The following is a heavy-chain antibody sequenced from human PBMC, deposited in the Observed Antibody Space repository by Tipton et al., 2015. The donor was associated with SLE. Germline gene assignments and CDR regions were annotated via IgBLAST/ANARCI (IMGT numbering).Heavy chain of an antibody. CDR2: INPNSGGT. CDR1: GYTFIDYY. J-gene: IGHJ4*02. D-gene: IGHD6-6*01. Sequence: QLVQSGAEVKKPGASVKVSCKASGYTFIDYYIHWVRQAPGQGLEWMGWINPNSGGTNYAQKFQGRVTMTWDTSISTAYMDLSRLTSDDAAVYYCARESLDSGSPNDFDFWGQGTLVTVSS. V-gene: IGHV1-2*02. CDR3: ARESLDSGSPNDFDF.